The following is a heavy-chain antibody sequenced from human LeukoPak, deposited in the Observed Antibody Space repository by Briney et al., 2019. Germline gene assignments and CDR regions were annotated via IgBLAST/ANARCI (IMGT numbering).Heavy chain of an antibody. V-gene: IGHV4-31*03. Sequence: SETLSLTCTVSGGSISSGGYYWSWIRQHPGKGLEWIGYIYYSGSTYYNPSLKSRVTISVDTSKNQFSLKLSSVTAADTAVYYCARVGGTGPTGGAYYFDYWGQGTLVTVSS. J-gene: IGHJ4*02. D-gene: IGHD1-1*01. CDR2: IYYSGST. CDR3: ARVGGTGPTGGAYYFDY. CDR1: GGSISSGGYY.